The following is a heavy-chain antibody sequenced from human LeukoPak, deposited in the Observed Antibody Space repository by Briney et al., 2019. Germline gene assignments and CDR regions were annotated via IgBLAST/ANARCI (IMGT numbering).Heavy chain of an antibody. D-gene: IGHD6-13*01. CDR1: GGSISSSSYY. Sequence: SETLSLTCTVSGGSISSSSYYWGWLRQPPGKGLEWIGYIYYSGSTNYNPSLKSRVTISVDTSKNQFSLKLSSVTAADTAVYYCARAGYSSSWYYYYGMDVWGQGTTVTVSS. CDR2: IYYSGST. J-gene: IGHJ6*02. CDR3: ARAGYSSSWYYYYGMDV. V-gene: IGHV4-61*05.